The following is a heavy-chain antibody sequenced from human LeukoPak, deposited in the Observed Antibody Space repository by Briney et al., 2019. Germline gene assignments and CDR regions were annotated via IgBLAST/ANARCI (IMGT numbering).Heavy chain of an antibody. J-gene: IGHJ3*02. V-gene: IGHV4-39*07. CDR3: ARDRYSSSWYGTDAFDI. CDR1: GGSISSSSYY. D-gene: IGHD6-13*01. Sequence: SETLSLTCTVSGGSISSSSYYWGWIRQPPGKGLEWIGSIYYSGSTYYNPSLKSRVTISVDTSKNQFSLKLSSVTAADTAVYYCARDRYSSSWYGTDAFDIWGQGTMVTVSS. CDR2: IYYSGST.